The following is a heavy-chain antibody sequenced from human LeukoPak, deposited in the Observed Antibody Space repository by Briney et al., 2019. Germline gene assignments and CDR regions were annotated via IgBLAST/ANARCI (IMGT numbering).Heavy chain of an antibody. J-gene: IGHJ6*02. Sequence: GGSLRLSCEASGFTFSNYWMSWVRQAPGKGLEWVANIKQEGSEKYYLDSVKGRFTISRDNAKNSLYLQVNSQRAEDTAVYYCARDSVGIAARYGMDVWGQGTTVTVSS. CDR1: GFTFSNYW. CDR2: IKQEGSEK. CDR3: ARDSVGIAARYGMDV. V-gene: IGHV3-7*01. D-gene: IGHD6-6*01.